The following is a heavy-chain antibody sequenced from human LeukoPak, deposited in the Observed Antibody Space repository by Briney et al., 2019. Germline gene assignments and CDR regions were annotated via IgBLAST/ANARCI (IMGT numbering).Heavy chain of an antibody. CDR3: ARAGPYDAFDI. J-gene: IGHJ3*02. CDR2: IYSGGST. D-gene: IGHD1-14*01. Sequence: GGSLRLSCAASGFSVNSNYMSWVRQAQGKGLEWVLVIYSGGSTDYADSVKGRFTISRHISKNTLYLQMNSLRAEDTAVYYCARAGPYDAFDIWGQGPMVPVSS. V-gene: IGHV3-53*04. CDR1: GFSVNSNY.